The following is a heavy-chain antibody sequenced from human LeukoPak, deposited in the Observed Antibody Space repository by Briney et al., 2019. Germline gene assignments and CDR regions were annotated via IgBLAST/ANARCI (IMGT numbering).Heavy chain of an antibody. Sequence: ASVKVSCKASGYTFTGYYMHWVRQAPGQGLEWRGGINPNSGGTNYAQKFQGRVTMTRDTSISTAYMELSRLRSDDTAVYYCARDRNYDFWSGLDYWGQGTLVTVSS. J-gene: IGHJ4*02. D-gene: IGHD3-3*01. CDR3: ARDRNYDFWSGLDY. CDR1: GYTFTGYY. V-gene: IGHV1-2*02. CDR2: INPNSGGT.